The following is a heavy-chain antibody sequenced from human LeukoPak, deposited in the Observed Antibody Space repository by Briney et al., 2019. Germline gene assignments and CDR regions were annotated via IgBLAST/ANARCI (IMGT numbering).Heavy chain of an antibody. D-gene: IGHD2-2*01. CDR3: ARDGGVPAAKAFDI. Sequence: PGRSLRLSCAASGFTFSSYAMHWVRQAPGKGLEWVAVISYDGSNKYYADSVKGRFTISRDNSKNTLYLQMNSLRAEDTAVYYRARDGGVPAAKAFDIWGQGTMVTVSS. J-gene: IGHJ3*02. V-gene: IGHV3-30-3*01. CDR2: ISYDGSNK. CDR1: GFTFSSYA.